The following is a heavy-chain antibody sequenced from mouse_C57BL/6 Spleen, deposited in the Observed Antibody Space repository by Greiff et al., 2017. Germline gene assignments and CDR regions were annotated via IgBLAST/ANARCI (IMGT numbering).Heavy chain of an antibody. CDR3: ARWGPHYYGSRGGWDFDV. V-gene: IGHV1-9*01. CDR2: ILPGSGST. CDR1: GYTFTGYW. Sequence: QVQLQQSGAELMKPGASVKLSCKATGYTFTGYWIEWVKQRPGHGLKWIGEILPGSGSTNYNEKFKGNATFTADTSSNTAYMQLSSLTTEDSAIYYCARWGPHYYGSRGGWDFDVWGTGTTVTVSS. D-gene: IGHD1-1*01. J-gene: IGHJ1*03.